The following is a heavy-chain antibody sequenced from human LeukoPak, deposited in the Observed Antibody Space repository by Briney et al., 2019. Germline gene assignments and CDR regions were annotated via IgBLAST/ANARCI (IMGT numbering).Heavy chain of an antibody. V-gene: IGHV4-59*01. CDR3: ATVFFGPYDY. CDR2: IYYSGST. D-gene: IGHD3-3*01. CDR1: GGSISSYY. J-gene: IGHJ4*02. Sequence: SETLSLTCTVSGGSISSYYWSWIRQPPGKGLEWIGYIYYSGSTNYNPSLKSRVTISVDTSKNQFSLKLSSVTAADTAVYYCATVFFGPYDYWGQGTLVTVSS.